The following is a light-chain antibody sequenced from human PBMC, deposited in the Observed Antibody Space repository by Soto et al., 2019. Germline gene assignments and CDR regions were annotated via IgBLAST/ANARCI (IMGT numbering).Light chain of an antibody. V-gene: IGKV3-15*01. Sequence: EIVMTQSPDNLSVSLGQGATLSCRASQPISRNLAWYQQKPGQAPRLLIYGASTRATDIPARFSGSGSGTEFTLTISSLQSEDFAIYYCQQYKDWPTTFGQGTKVDIK. J-gene: IGKJ1*01. CDR3: QQYKDWPTT. CDR1: QPISRN. CDR2: GAS.